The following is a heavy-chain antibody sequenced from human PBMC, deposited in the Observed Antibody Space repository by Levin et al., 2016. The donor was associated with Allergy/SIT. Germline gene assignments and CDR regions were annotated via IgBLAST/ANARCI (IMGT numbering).Heavy chain of an antibody. V-gene: IGHV4-59*01. CDR2: IYYSGST. CDR3: ARGLNSGSYYGAFEI. D-gene: IGHD1-26*01. J-gene: IGHJ3*02. Sequence: SETLSLTCTVSGGSISSYYWSWIRQPPGKGLEWIGYIYYSGSTNYNPSLKSRVTISVDTSKNQFSLKLSSVTAADTAVYYCARGLNSGSYYGAFEIWGQGTMVTVSS. CDR1: GGSISSYY.